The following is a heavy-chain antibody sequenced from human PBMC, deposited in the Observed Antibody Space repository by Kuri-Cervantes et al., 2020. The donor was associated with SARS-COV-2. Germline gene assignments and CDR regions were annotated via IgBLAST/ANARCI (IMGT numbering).Heavy chain of an antibody. J-gene: IGHJ6*02. V-gene: IGHV1-3*01. CDR1: GYTFTSYA. Sequence: ASVKVSCKASGYTFTSYAMHWVRQDPGKRPEWMGCINAVNGNTKYSQKFQGRVTITRDTSASTAYMELSSLRSENTAVYYCAKEYYDNSGYYYYYYYGMDVWGQGTTVTVSS. CDR3: AKEYYDNSGYYYYYYYGMDV. CDR2: INAVNGNT. D-gene: IGHD3-22*01.